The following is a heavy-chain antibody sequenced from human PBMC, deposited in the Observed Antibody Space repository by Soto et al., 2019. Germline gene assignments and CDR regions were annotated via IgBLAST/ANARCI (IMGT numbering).Heavy chain of an antibody. V-gene: IGHV1-69*08. CDR1: GGTFSSHT. J-gene: IGHJ2*01. CDR3: ARPDFGDYWYFDL. Sequence: GASVKVSCKASGGTFSSHTFSWVRQAPGQGLEWMGRIIPALGTATYAQKFQGRVTITADESATTVYMELNSLRSEDTAVYYCARPDFGDYWYFDLWGRGTLVTVPQ. CDR2: IIPALGTA. D-gene: IGHD4-17*01.